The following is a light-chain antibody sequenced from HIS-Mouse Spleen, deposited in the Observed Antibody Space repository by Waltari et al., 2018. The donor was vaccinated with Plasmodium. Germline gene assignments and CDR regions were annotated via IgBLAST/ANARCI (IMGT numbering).Light chain of an antibody. Sequence: AIQLTQSPSSLSASVGDRVTITCRASQGISSAFAWYQQKPGKAPELLNYDASSLESGVPSRFSGSGSGTDFTLTISSLQPEDFATYYCQQFNSYPLTFGGGTKVEIK. CDR1: QGISSA. J-gene: IGKJ4*01. V-gene: IGKV1-13*02. CDR2: DAS. CDR3: QQFNSYPLT.